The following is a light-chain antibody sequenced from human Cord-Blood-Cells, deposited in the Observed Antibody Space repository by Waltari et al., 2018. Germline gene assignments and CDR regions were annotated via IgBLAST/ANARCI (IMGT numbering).Light chain of an antibody. CDR1: QSVSSN. J-gene: IGKJ2*01. V-gene: IGKV3-15*01. CDR3: QQYNNWHQYT. CDR2: DAS. Sequence: EIVMTQSPATVSVSPGKRATLSCRASQSVSSNLAWYQQKPGQAPRLLIYDASTRANGIPARFSGSRSGTELTLTISSLQSADFAVSYCQQYNNWHQYTFGQGTKLEIK.